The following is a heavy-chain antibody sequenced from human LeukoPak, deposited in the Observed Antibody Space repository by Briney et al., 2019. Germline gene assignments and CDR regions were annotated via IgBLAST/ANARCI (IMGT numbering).Heavy chain of an antibody. CDR2: IYPGDSDT. Sequence: GESLKISCKGSGYSFTSYWIGWVRQMPGKGLEWRGIIYPGDSDTRYSPSFEGQVTISADKSISTAYLQWSSMKASDTAMYYCARIRYYYDSSGYQVGLEAFDIWGQGTMVTVSS. D-gene: IGHD3-22*01. CDR1: GYSFTSYW. V-gene: IGHV5-51*01. J-gene: IGHJ3*02. CDR3: ARIRYYYDSSGYQVGLEAFDI.